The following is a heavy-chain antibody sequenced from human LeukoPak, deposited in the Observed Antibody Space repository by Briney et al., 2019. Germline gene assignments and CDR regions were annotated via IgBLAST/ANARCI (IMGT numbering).Heavy chain of an antibody. V-gene: IGHV4-34*01. CDR2: INHSGST. J-gene: IGHJ5*02. Sequence: SETLSLTCAVYGGSFSGYYWSWIRQPPGKGLEWIGEINHSGSTNYNPSLKSRVTMSVDTSKNQIPLELSSLTAADTAMYYCARSTMVNTATGWFDPWGQGTLVTVSS. D-gene: IGHD4/OR15-4a*01. CDR1: GGSFSGYY. CDR3: ARSTMVNTATGWFDP.